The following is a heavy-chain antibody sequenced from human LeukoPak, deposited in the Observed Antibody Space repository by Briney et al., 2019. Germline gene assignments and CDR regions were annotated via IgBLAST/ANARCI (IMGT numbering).Heavy chain of an antibody. J-gene: IGHJ4*02. CDR1: GGSFSGYY. V-gene: IGHV4-34*01. Sequence: PSETLSLTCAVYGGSFSGYYWSWIRQPPGKGLEWIGEINHSGSTNYNPSLKSRVTISVDTSKNQFSLKLSSVTAADTAVYYCARHLPDSSGWYGPIDYWGQGTLVTVSS. D-gene: IGHD6-19*01. CDR2: INHSGST. CDR3: ARHLPDSSGWYGPIDY.